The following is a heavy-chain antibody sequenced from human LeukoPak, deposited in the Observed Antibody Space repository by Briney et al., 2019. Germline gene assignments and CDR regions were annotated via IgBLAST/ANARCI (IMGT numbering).Heavy chain of an antibody. V-gene: IGHV1-18*01. J-gene: IGHJ4*02. CDR1: GYTFTSYA. CDR3: ARGIHSGDSGPYYFDY. Sequence: ASAKVSCKASGYTFTSYAISWVRQVPGQGLEWMGWISVYSGKIDCPQRVQDRVTMTTDTSTNTAYMELRSLRSDDTAVYYCARGIHSGDSGPYYFDYWGQGTLVTVSS. CDR2: ISVYSGKI. D-gene: IGHD1-26*01.